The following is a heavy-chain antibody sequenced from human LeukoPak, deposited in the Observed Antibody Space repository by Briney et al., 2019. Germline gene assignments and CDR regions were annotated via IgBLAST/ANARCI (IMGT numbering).Heavy chain of an antibody. V-gene: IGHV3-21*01. CDR2: ISSSSSYI. CDR1: GFTFSSYS. D-gene: IGHD2-2*01. CDR3: ARVGIVVPTSSSYGWFDP. J-gene: IGHJ5*02. Sequence: GGSLRLSCAASGFTFSSYSMNWVRQAPGKGLEWVSSISSSSSYIYYADSVKGRFTISRDNAKNSLYLQMNSLRVEDTAVYYCARVGIVVPTSSSYGWFDPWGQGTLVTVSS.